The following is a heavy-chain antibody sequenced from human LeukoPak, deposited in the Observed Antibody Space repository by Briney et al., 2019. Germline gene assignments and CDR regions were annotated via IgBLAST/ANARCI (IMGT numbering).Heavy chain of an antibody. CDR1: GFTFHDYA. Sequence: GGSLRLSCAASGFTFHDYAMHWVRQAPGKGLEWVSHITWDGGSTYYADSMKGRFTISRDNSKNSLYLQMDSLRAEDTALYYCAKPHLPVVATPYFDYWGQGTLVTVSS. V-gene: IGHV3-43D*03. D-gene: IGHD5-12*01. CDR3: AKPHLPVVATPYFDY. CDR2: ITWDGGST. J-gene: IGHJ4*02.